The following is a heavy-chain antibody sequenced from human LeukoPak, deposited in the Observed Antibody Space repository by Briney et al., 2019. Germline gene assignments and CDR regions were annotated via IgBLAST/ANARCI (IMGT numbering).Heavy chain of an antibody. Sequence: SETLSLTCAVSGGTISSGGYPWSWIRQPPGKGLEWIGYIHDSGNAYYNPSLKSRVAISLDRSKDQFSLRLSSVTVADTAVYYCARYDYGDYAFDIWGQGTMVTVSS. CDR1: GGTISSGGYP. CDR3: ARYDYGDYAFDI. CDR2: IHDSGNA. V-gene: IGHV4-30-2*01. D-gene: IGHD4-17*01. J-gene: IGHJ3*02.